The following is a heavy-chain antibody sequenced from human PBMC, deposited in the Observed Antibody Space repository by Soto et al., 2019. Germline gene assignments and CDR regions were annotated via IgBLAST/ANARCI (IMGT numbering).Heavy chain of an antibody. D-gene: IGHD2-8*01. J-gene: IGHJ2*01. V-gene: IGHV3-72*01. Sequence: EVQLVESGGGLVQPGGSLRLSCAASGFTFSDHYMDWVRQAPGKGLEWVGRTRNKANSYTTEYAASVKGRFTISRDDSTNSLYLQMNSLKTEYTAVYYCARGYCSNGVCYSYIDLWGRGTLVTVSS. CDR1: GFTFSDHY. CDR2: TRNKANSYTT. CDR3: ARGYCSNGVCYSYIDL.